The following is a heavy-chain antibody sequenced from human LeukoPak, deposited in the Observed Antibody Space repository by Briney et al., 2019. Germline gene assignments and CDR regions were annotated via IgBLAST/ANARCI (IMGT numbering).Heavy chain of an antibody. CDR3: AKSDWFDP. CDR2: SKYDGSTA. CDR1: GFTLKNYW. J-gene: IGHJ5*02. Sequence: PGGSLRLSCETSGFTLKNYWMSWLRRAPGKGLEWVSRSKYDGSTAMYAESVKGRFTISRDNARGTLYLQMNSQRVDDTAVYYCAKSDWFDPCGRGILVTVSS. V-gene: IGHV3-74*03.